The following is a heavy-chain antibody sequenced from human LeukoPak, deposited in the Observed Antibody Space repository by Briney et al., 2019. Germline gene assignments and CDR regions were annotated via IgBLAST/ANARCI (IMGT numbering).Heavy chain of an antibody. J-gene: IGHJ4*02. Sequence: SETLSLTCTVSGGSISSYYWSWIRQPPGKGLEWIGYIYYSGSTNYNPSLKSRVTISVDTSKNQFSLKLSSVTAADTAVYYCVRGVAVAGTLYDYWGQGTLVTVSS. D-gene: IGHD6-19*01. CDR1: GGSISSYY. CDR2: IYYSGST. CDR3: VRGVAVAGTLYDY. V-gene: IGHV4-59*01.